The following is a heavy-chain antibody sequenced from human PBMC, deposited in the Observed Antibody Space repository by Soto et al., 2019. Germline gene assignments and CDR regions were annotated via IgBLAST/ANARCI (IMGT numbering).Heavy chain of an antibody. CDR2: ISSSGSTI. Sequence: GGSLRLSCAASGFTFISYSMNWIRQAPGKGLEWVSYISSSGSTIYYADSVKGRFTISRDNAKNSLYLQMNSLRAEDTAVYYCARDAGIAGRGWFDPWGQGTLVTVSS. CDR3: ARDAGIAGRGWFDP. V-gene: IGHV3-48*01. CDR1: GFTFISYS. D-gene: IGHD6-13*01. J-gene: IGHJ5*02.